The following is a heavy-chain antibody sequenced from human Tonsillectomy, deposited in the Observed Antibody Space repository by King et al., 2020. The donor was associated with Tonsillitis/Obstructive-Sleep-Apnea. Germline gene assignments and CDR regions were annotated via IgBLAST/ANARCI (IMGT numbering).Heavy chain of an antibody. CDR1: GFTFSSYG. V-gene: IGHV3-33*01. CDR3: ARERPGDRGFDY. Sequence: VQLVESGGGVVQPGRSLRLSCAASGFTFSSYGMHWVRQAPGKGLEWVAVIWYDGSNKYYADSVKGRFTISRDNSKNTLYLQMNSLRAEDTAVYYCARERPGDRGFDYWGQGTLVTVSS. CDR2: IWYDGSNK. J-gene: IGHJ4*02. D-gene: IGHD3-16*01.